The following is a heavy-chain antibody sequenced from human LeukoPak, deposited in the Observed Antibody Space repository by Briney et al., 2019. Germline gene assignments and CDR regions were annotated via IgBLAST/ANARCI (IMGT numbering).Heavy chain of an antibody. V-gene: IGHV5-51*01. D-gene: IGHD1-26*01. Sequence: HGGSLKISCKGSGYRFTSYWIGWVGQMPGKGLECMGIIYPGDSDTRYRPSFQGQVTMSVDKSISTAYLQWRSLKASDTAMYYCARVSGGYDAFDMWGQGTLVTVSS. J-gene: IGHJ3*02. CDR3: ARVSGGYDAFDM. CDR2: IYPGDSDT. CDR1: GYRFTSYW.